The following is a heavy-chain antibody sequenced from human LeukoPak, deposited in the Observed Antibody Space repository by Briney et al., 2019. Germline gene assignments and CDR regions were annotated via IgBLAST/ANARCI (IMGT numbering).Heavy chain of an antibody. J-gene: IGHJ4*02. D-gene: IGHD6-19*01. CDR3: ARGWAAVAGTYYFDY. CDR2: IWYDGSNK. Sequence: GRSLRLSCAASGFTFSSYGMHWVRQAPGKGLEWVAVIWYDGSNKYYADSVKGRFTISRDNSKNTLYLQMNSLRAEDTAVYYCARGWAAVAGTYYFDYWGQGTLVTVSS. V-gene: IGHV3-33*01. CDR1: GFTFSSYG.